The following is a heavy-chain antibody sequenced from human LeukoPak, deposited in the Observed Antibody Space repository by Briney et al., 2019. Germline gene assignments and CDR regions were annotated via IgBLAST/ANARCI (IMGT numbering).Heavy chain of an antibody. D-gene: IGHD3-10*01. CDR2: IYHSGST. CDR1: GGSITSSIYY. V-gene: IGHV4-39*07. CDR3: ARSGTDGSGSYYRRPFDY. Sequence: SETLSLTCTVSGGSITSSIYYWGWIRQAPGKGPEWIGSIYHSGSTYYNPSLKSRVTISVDTSKNQFSLKLSSVTAADTAVYYCARSGTDGSGSYYRRPFDYWGQGTLVTVSS. J-gene: IGHJ4*02.